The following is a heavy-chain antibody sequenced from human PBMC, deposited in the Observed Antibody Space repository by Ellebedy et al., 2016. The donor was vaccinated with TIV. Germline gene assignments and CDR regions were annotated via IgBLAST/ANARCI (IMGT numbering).Heavy chain of an antibody. J-gene: IGHJ4*02. CDR1: GFTFSSYA. D-gene: IGHD3-16*02. CDR2: ISGSGGST. Sequence: GESLKISXAASGFTFSSYAMSWVRQAPGKGLEWVSAISGSGGSTYYADSVKGRFTISRDNSKNTLYLQMNSLRAEDTAVYYCAKHESTYYDYIWGSYRHFDYWGQGTLVTVSS. V-gene: IGHV3-23*01. CDR3: AKHESTYYDYIWGSYRHFDY.